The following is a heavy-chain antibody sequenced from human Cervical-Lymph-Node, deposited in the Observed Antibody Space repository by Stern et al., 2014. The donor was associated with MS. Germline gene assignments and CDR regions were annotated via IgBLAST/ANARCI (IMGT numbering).Heavy chain of an antibody. CDR1: GFTFSAYW. Sequence: VQLVESGGGLVQPGGSLRLSCAASGFTFSAYWMHWVRQAPGKGLMWVSRINGDGSSTNYADSVKGRFIISRDNAKNTLYLQINSLRADDTAVYYCARGRGFFDYWGQGTLVTVSS. CDR2: INGDGSST. J-gene: IGHJ4*02. CDR3: ARGRGFFDY. V-gene: IGHV3-74*02.